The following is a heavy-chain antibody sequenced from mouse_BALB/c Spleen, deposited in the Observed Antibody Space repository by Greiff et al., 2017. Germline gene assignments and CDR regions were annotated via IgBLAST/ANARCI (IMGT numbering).Heavy chain of an antibody. D-gene: IGHD3-1*01. CDR3: ARKKGLLYYAMDY. CDR2: ISYDGSN. CDR1: GYSITSGYY. V-gene: IGHV3-6*02. J-gene: IGHJ4*01. Sequence: EVQLQESGPGLVKPSQSLSLTCSVTGYSITSGYYWNWIRQFPGNKLEWMGYISYDGSNNYNPSLKNRISITRDTSKNQFFLKLNSVTTEDTATYYCARKKGLLYYAMDYWGQGTSVTVSS.